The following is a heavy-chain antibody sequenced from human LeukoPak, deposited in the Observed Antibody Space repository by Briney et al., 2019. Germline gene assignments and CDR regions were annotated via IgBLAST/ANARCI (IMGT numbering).Heavy chain of an antibody. V-gene: IGHV3-30*18. CDR2: ISNDGGNK. D-gene: IGHD3-10*01. CDR1: GFTFSNYG. J-gene: IGHJ4*02. Sequence: PGGSLRLSCEASGFTFSNYGMHWVRQAPGKGLEWVAVISNDGGNKYYADSVRGRLTISRDNSKNTLYLQMNSLRPEDTAVYYCAKDWGFRYASGSYCDYWGQGTQVTVSS. CDR3: AKDWGFRYASGSYCDY.